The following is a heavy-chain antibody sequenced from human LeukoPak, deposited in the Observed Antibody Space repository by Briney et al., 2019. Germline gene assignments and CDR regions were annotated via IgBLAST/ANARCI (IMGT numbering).Heavy chain of an antibody. CDR1: GGSFSGYD. Sequence: PSETLSLTCAVYGGSFSGYDWTWIRQPPGKGLEWIGEIHYSGRINYNPSLKSRVTISADTSNNHFSLKMNSVTAADTAVYYCSRSTDAYKCGNSWGQGTLVTVSS. CDR2: IHYSGRI. J-gene: IGHJ4*02. D-gene: IGHD5-24*01. CDR3: SRSTDAYKCGNS. V-gene: IGHV4-34*01.